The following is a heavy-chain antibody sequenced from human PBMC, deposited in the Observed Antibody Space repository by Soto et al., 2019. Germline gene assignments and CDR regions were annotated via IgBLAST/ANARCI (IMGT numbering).Heavy chain of an antibody. D-gene: IGHD3-10*01. CDR1: GYSFTSYW. Sequence: GESLKISCKGSGYSFTSYWIGWVRQMLGKGLEWMGIIYPGDSDTRYSPSFQGQVTISADKSISTAYLQWSSLKASDTAMYYCARHVPYYYGSGGYYYMDVWGKGTTVTVSS. CDR2: IYPGDSDT. CDR3: ARHVPYYYGSGGYYYMDV. J-gene: IGHJ6*03. V-gene: IGHV5-51*01.